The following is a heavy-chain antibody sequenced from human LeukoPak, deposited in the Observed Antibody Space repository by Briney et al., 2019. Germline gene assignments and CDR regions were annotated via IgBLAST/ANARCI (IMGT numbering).Heavy chain of an antibody. Sequence: GGSLRLSCAASGFTFSSYAMSWVRQAPGKGLEWVSAISGSGGNTYYADSVKGRLTISRDNSKYKLYLQMNSLRAEDTAVYYCASHFVTNLADWGQGALVTVSS. V-gene: IGHV3-23*01. CDR2: ISGSGGNT. J-gene: IGHJ4*02. CDR1: GFTFSSYA. D-gene: IGHD2-8*01. CDR3: ASHFVTNLAD.